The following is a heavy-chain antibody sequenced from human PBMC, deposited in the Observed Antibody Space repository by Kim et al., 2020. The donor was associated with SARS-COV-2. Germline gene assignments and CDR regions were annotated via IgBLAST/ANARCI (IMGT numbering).Heavy chain of an antibody. CDR1: GYTFTSYG. CDR2: ISAYNGNT. V-gene: IGHV1-18*04. J-gene: IGHJ3*02. D-gene: IGHD5-18*01. CDR3: ARDVQGDGGYFAAYYSYGLDAFDI. Sequence: ASVKVSCKASGYTFTSYGISWVRQAPGQGLEWMGWISAYNGNTNYAQKLQGRVTMTTDTSTSTAYMELRSLRSDDTAVYYCARDVQGDGGYFAAYYSYGLDAFDIWGQGTMVTVSS.